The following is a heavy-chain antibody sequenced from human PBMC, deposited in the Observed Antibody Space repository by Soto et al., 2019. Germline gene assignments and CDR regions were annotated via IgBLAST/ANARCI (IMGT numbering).Heavy chain of an antibody. CDR2: INPSGGST. V-gene: IGHV1-46*01. CDR3: ARTYYYDSSGYDDWFDP. Sequence: ASVKVSCKASGYTFTSYYMHWVRQAPGQGLEWMGIINPSGGSTSYAQKFQGRVTITRDTSTSTVYMELSSLRSEDTAVYYCARTYYYDSSGYDDWFDPWGQGTLVTVSS. D-gene: IGHD3-22*01. CDR1: GYTFTSYY. J-gene: IGHJ5*02.